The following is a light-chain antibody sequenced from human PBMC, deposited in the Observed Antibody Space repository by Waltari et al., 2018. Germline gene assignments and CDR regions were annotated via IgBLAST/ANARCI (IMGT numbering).Light chain of an antibody. J-gene: IGLJ2*01. CDR3: QTWDIGTGIQV. CDR2: LKSDGNH. V-gene: IGLV4-69*01. CDR1: SGHSTYA. Sequence: QLILTQSPSASASLGASVKLTCTLSSGHSTYAIAWHQQQPEKGPRFLMKLKSDGNHNTGDGFPVRCSVSTPGADRYLIISSLQSEDEADYYCQTWDIGTGIQVFGGGTKLTVL.